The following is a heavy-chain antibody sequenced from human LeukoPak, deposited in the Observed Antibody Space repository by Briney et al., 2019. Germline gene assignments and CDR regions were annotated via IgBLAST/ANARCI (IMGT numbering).Heavy chain of an antibody. CDR2: FYYSGST. V-gene: IGHV4-59*11. CDR3: TRLLDNDSSGYPDTFDM. D-gene: IGHD3-22*01. Sequence: SETLSLTCTVSGVSISSHYWSWIRQPPGKGLEWIGYFYYSGSTNYNPSLQSRVTISVDTSKNHFSLKLTSVTAADTAVYYCTRLLDNDSSGYPDTFDMWGQGTMVTVSS. CDR1: GVSISSHY. J-gene: IGHJ3*02.